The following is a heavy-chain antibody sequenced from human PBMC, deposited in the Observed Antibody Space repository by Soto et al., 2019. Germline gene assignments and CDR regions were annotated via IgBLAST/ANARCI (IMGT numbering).Heavy chain of an antibody. D-gene: IGHD6-13*01. Sequence: QSGGSLRLSCVASGFTFSRHGLSWVRQAPGKWLEWVSTINPSGDSTFYADSVKGRFTISRDNSKNTVYLQMNSLSVGDTAVYLCAKVDVSTAGSFDYWGQGXLVTVYS. CDR2: INPSGDST. CDR1: GFTFSRHG. V-gene: IGHV3-23*01. CDR3: AKVDVSTAGSFDY. J-gene: IGHJ4*02.